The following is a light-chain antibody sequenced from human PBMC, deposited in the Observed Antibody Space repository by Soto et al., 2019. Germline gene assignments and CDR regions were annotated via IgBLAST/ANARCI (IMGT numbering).Light chain of an antibody. J-gene: IGKJ3*01. CDR1: QNIFTY. CDR3: QQSYSTPF. V-gene: IGKV1-39*01. Sequence: DIQMTQSPSSLSSSIGDRVTISCRASQNIFTYLNWYQQKPGKAPNLLIFAASNLQSGVPSRFSGSGSGTDFTLTINSLQPEDFATYYCQQSYSTPFFGPGTKVDIK. CDR2: AAS.